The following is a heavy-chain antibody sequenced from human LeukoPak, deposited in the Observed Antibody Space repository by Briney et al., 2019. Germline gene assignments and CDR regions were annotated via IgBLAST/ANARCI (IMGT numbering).Heavy chain of an antibody. CDR3: ARWDSGSSSS. V-gene: IGHV4-59*01. D-gene: IGHD2-2*01. Sequence: PSETLSLTCTASGGSISSYYWSWIRQPPGKGLEWIGYIYYSGSTNYNPSLKSRVTISVDTSKNQSALKLSSVTAADTAVYYCARWDSGSSSSWGQGTLVTISS. CDR1: GGSISSYY. CDR2: IYYSGST. J-gene: IGHJ5*02.